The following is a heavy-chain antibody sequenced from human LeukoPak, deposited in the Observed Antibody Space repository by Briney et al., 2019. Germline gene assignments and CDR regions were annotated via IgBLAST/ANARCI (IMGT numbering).Heavy chain of an antibody. CDR1: GYTFTDYY. CDR2: INPNSGGT. J-gene: IGHJ4*02. CDR3: ARESVPAVAARRGLNY. Sequence: GASVKVSCKAPGYTFTDYYMHWVRQAPGQGLEWMGWINPNSGGTNYAQKFQGRVTMTRDTPISTVYMEMSRLRSDDTAVYYCARESVPAVAARRGLNYWGQGTLVAVSS. V-gene: IGHV1-2*02. D-gene: IGHD6-6*01.